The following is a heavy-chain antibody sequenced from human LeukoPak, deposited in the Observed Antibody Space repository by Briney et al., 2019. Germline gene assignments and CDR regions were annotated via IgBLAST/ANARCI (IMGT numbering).Heavy chain of an antibody. CDR2: ISSSSSYI. J-gene: IGHJ3*02. Sequence: GGSLRLSCAASGFRFSTYWMNWVRQAPGKGLEWVSSISSSSSYIYYADSVKGRFTISRDNAKNSLYLQMNSLRAEDTAVYYCARGGSTRRGAFDIWGQGTMVTVSS. CDR1: GFRFSTYW. CDR3: ARGGSTRRGAFDI. V-gene: IGHV3-21*01. D-gene: IGHD2-2*01.